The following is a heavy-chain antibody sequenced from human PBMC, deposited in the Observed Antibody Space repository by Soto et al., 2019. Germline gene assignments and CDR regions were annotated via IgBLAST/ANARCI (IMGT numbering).Heavy chain of an antibody. CDR2: ISAYNGNT. J-gene: IGHJ4*02. D-gene: IGHD1-1*01. CDR3: ARDRSTHDY. V-gene: IGHV1-18*01. CDR1: GYTFKNYG. Sequence: QVQLVQSGAELKKPGASVKVSCKASGYTFKNYGISWVRQAPGQGLEWMGWISAYNGNTDYAQRFQGRVTMTTDTSTSTAYMELRSLISDDTVVYYCARDRSTHDYWGQGTLVTVSS.